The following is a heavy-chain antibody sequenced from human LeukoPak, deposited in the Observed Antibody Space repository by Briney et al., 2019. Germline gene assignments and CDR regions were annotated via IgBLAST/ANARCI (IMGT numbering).Heavy chain of an antibody. Sequence: SESLSLTCAVYGGSFSGCYWSWIRQPPGKGLEWIGYIYYSGSTNYNPSLKSRVTISVDTSKNQFSLKLSSVTAADTAVYYCARLLRYCSGGSCYSGGFDYWGQGTLVTVSS. D-gene: IGHD2-15*01. V-gene: IGHV4-59*08. CDR3: ARLLRYCSGGSCYSGGFDY. CDR2: IYYSGST. CDR1: GGSFSGCY. J-gene: IGHJ4*02.